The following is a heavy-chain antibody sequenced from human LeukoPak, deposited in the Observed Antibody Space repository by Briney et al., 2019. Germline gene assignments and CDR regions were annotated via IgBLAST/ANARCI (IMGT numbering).Heavy chain of an antibody. CDR1: GDTFATSW. V-gene: IGHV5-51*01. CDR2: IYPGDSRT. J-gene: IGHJ5*02. Sequence: GESLKISCKGSGDTFATSWIGWVRQLPGKGLEWMGVIYPGDSRTRYNPSFQGQVTISADRSIDTAYLQWNSLKASDTAMYYCGRRKFSSPWSDPWGQGTLVTVSS. CDR3: GRRKFSSPWSDP. D-gene: IGHD2-2*01.